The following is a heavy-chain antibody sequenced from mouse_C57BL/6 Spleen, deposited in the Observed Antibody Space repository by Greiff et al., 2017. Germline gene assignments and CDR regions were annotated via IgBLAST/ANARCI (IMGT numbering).Heavy chain of an antibody. CDR2: IYPGDGDT. CDR3: ARRNWDKEYYFDY. D-gene: IGHD4-1*02. J-gene: IGHJ2*01. Sequence: QAQLQQSGAELVKPGASVKISCKASGYAFSSYWMNWVKQRPGKGLEWIGQIYPGDGDTNYNGKFKGKATLTADKSSSTAYMQLSSLTSEDSAVYFCARRNWDKEYYFDYWGQGTTLTVSS. CDR1: GYAFSSYW. V-gene: IGHV1-80*01.